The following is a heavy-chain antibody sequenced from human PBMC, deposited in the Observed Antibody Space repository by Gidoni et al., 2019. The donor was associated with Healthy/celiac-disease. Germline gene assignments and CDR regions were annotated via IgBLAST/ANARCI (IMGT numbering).Heavy chain of an antibody. J-gene: IGHJ4*02. D-gene: IGHD2-21*02. V-gene: IGHV3-30*18. CDR3: AKAKDCGGDCYPIGVFDY. Sequence: QVQLVESGGGVVQPGRSLRPSCEASGSTFSSYASHWFLQAPGKGLEWVAIISYDGSNNYYADSVKGRFTISRDNSKNTLYLQMNSLRADDTAVYYCAKAKDCGGDCYPIGVFDYCGQGTLVTVSS. CDR2: ISYDGSNN. CDR1: GSTFSSYA.